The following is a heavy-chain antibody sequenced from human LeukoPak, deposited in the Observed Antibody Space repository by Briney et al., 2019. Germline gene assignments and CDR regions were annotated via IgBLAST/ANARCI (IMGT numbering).Heavy chain of an antibody. CDR2: ISGSGGGT. CDR3: SKRGAYYFDY. Sequence: PGASLRLSCAASGFTFGSSAMSWVRQAPGKGLEWVSSISGSGGGTYYADSVKGRFTISRDNSKNSLFLQMNNLRAEDTAVYYCSKRGAYYFDYWGQGTLVTVSS. CDR1: GFTFGSSA. D-gene: IGHD1-26*01. J-gene: IGHJ4*02. V-gene: IGHV3-23*01.